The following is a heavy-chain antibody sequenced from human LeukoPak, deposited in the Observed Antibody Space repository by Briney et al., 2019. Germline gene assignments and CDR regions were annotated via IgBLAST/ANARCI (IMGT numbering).Heavy chain of an antibody. CDR3: AKSGRPYSGSYYFDY. J-gene: IGHJ4*02. Sequence: GGSLRLSCAAPGFTFSSYAMHWVRQAPGKGLEWVAVISYDGSNKYYADSVKGRFTISRDSSKNTLYLQMNSLRAEDTAVYYCAKSGRPYSGSYYFDYWGQGVLVTVSS. V-gene: IGHV3-30-3*02. CDR1: GFTFSSYA. CDR2: ISYDGSNK. D-gene: IGHD1-26*01.